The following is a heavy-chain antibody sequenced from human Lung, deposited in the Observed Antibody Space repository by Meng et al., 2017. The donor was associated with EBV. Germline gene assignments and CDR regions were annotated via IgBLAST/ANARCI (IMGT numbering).Heavy chain of an antibody. Sequence: QVQWPGPGPGLVNPSETLSRTCTFSGGSISSYYWSWIRQPAGKGLEWIGRIYPSGSPNYNPSLKSRVTMSVDTSKNQFSLKLSSVTAADTAVYYCAREGAVSLYYWFDPWGQGTLVTVSS. V-gene: IGHV4-4*07. CDR2: IYPSGSP. CDR1: GGSISSYY. J-gene: IGHJ5*02. D-gene: IGHD1-26*01. CDR3: AREGAVSLYYWFDP.